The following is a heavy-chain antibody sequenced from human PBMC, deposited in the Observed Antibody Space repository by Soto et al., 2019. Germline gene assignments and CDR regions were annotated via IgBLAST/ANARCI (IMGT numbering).Heavy chain of an antibody. CDR2: INHSGST. Sequence: QVQLQQWGAGLLKPSETLSLTCAVYGGSFSGYYWSWIRQPPGKGLEWIGEINHSGSTNYNPSLKRRVTISVDTSKNQFSLKLSSVTAADTAVYYCASFSGRRSFDPWGQGTLVTVSS. J-gene: IGHJ5*02. CDR1: GGSFSGYY. V-gene: IGHV4-34*01. D-gene: IGHD1-26*01. CDR3: ASFSGRRSFDP.